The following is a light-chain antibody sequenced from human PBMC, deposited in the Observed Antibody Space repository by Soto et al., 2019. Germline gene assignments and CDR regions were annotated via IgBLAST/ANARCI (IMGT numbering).Light chain of an antibody. CDR1: QSVSGY. CDR2: DAS. CDR3: QQYNKWPRT. Sequence: EIVLTQSPATLSLSPGERATLSCRASQSVSGYLAWYQQKPGLPPRLLIYDASTRATGIPARFSGSGSGTDFTLTISSLQSQDFAVYYCQQYNKWPRTFGQGTKVDIK. J-gene: IGKJ1*01. V-gene: IGKV3-15*01.